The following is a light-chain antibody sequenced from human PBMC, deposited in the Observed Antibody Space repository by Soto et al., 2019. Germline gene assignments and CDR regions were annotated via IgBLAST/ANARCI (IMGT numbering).Light chain of an antibody. Sequence: IQMPHYPSTLSASVGDRVTITFRASQTISSWLAWYQQKPGKAPKLLIYDASSLESGVPSRFSGSGSGTDFTLTISSLQPEDFATYYCLQDYNYPPTFGQGTKV. V-gene: IGKV1-5*01. CDR1: QTISSW. CDR3: LQDYNYPPT. CDR2: DAS. J-gene: IGKJ1*01.